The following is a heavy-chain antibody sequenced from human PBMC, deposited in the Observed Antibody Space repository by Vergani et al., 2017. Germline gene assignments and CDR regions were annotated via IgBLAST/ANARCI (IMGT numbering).Heavy chain of an antibody. D-gene: IGHD5-12*01. Sequence: VQLVESGGDLVQPGGSLRLSCAASGFTFNHYAMNWVRQAPGKGLEWVSGISGSGGSTYYTGSVKGRFTISRDSYKNTLYLQMNSLSAGDTAVYYCAKANPRNSGYDYLYYYHAMDVGGQETTVTVSS. CDR3: AKANPRNSGYDYLYYYHAMDV. CDR2: ISGSGGST. V-gene: IGHV3-23*04. J-gene: IGHJ6*02. CDR1: GFTFNHYA.